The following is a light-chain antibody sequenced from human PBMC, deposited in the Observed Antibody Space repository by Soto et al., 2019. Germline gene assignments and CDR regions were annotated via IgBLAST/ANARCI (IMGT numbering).Light chain of an antibody. Sequence: QSALTQPASVSGSPGQSITISCTATSSNIGNYNLVSWFQQLPGKAPKLMIYEDTKRPSGISYRFSGSKSGNAASLTISGLQAEDEAYYYCCSYAGTSSVVFGGGTKLTVL. V-gene: IGLV2-23*01. J-gene: IGLJ2*01. CDR3: CSYAGTSSVV. CDR2: EDT. CDR1: SSNIGNYNL.